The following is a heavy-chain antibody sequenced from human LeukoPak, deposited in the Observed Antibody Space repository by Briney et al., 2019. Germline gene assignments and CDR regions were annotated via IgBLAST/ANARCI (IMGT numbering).Heavy chain of an antibody. CDR1: GFTFITYS. CDR3: ARDSYGDYVFDY. J-gene: IGHJ4*02. CDR2: ISSSSTYI. Sequence: PGGSLRLSCAASGFTFITYSMNWVRQAPGEGLEWVSSISSSSTYIYYADSVKGRFTISRDNAKNSLYLQMHSLRAEDTAVYYCARDSYGDYVFDYWGQGTLVTVSS. D-gene: IGHD4-17*01. V-gene: IGHV3-21*01.